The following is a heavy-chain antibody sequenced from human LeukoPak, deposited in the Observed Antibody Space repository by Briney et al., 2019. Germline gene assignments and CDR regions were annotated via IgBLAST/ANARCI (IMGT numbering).Heavy chain of an antibody. D-gene: IGHD6-13*01. Sequence: PGGSLRLSCAASGFTFSSYAMSWVRQAPGKGLEWVSAISVSGGGTFYADSVKGRFTISRDNSKNTLSLQMNSLRAEDTAVYYCVKGSSSWYYFDYWGQGTLVTVSS. CDR1: GFTFSSYA. V-gene: IGHV3-23*01. CDR2: ISVSGGGT. J-gene: IGHJ4*02. CDR3: VKGSSSWYYFDY.